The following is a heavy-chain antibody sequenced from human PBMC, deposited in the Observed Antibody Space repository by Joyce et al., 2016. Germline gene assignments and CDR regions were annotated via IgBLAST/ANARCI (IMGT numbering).Heavy chain of an antibody. V-gene: IGHV4-59*01. CDR1: GGSINIYY. D-gene: IGHD1-14*01. Sequence: QVLLQDSGPGLVRPSETLSLTCNVSGGSINIYYWNWIRQPPGKGLGWIGYIYDVTGNIKYNPSLKSRVTISVDMSKNQIALRLSSVTGADTAMYYCARGERDRIFDSWGQGALVTVSS. CDR2: IYDVTGNI. J-gene: IGHJ4*02. CDR3: ARGERDRIFDS.